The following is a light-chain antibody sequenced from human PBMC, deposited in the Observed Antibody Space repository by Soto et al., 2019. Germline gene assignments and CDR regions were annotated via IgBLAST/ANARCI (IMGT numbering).Light chain of an antibody. J-gene: IGKJ2*01. V-gene: IGKV3-20*01. CDR3: QQYGSSPHT. Sequence: EIELTQSPGTLSLSPGGRATLSCRASQSVSSSYLAWYQHKPGQAPMLLIYGACSWATGIPARFSGSGSGTDFTLTISRLEPEDFAVYYCQQYGSSPHTFGQGTKLEIK. CDR2: GAC. CDR1: QSVSSSY.